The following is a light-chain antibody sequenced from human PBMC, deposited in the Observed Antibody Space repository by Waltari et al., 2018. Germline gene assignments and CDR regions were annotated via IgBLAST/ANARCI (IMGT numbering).Light chain of an antibody. CDR3: QNHERLPAT. J-gene: IGKJ1*01. V-gene: IGKV3-20*01. Sequence: EVVLTQSPGTLSLSPGERATLSCRASQSISKYLVWYQQRPGQAPRLLIYAASTRATGRPDRFSGSGFGTDFSLTISRLEPEDFAVYYCQNHERLPATFGQGTRVEIK. CDR1: QSISKY. CDR2: AAS.